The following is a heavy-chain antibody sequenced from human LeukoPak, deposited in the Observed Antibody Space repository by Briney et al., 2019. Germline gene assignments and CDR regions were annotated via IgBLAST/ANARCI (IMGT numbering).Heavy chain of an antibody. J-gene: IGHJ4*02. CDR2: IYSSGST. Sequence: PSETLSLTCTVSGGSISSYYWSWIRQPPGKGLEWIGYIYSSGSTNYNPSLESRVTISVDTSKEQFSLKLSSVTAADTALYYCARTYSTSSNFDYWGQGTLVTVSS. CDR1: GGSISSYY. V-gene: IGHV4-4*09. D-gene: IGHD2-2*01. CDR3: ARTYSTSSNFDY.